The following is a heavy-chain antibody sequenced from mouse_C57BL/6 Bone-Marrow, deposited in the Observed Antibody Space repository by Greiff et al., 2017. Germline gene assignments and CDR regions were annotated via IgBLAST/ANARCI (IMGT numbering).Heavy chain of an antibody. CDR2: IYPGSGST. V-gene: IGHV1-55*01. Sequence: QVQLQQSGAELVKPGASVKMSCKASGYTFTGYWITWVKQRPGQGLEWIGDIYPGSGSTNYNEKFKSKATLTVDTSSSTAYMQLSSLTSEDSAVYYCARGPQGAMDYWGQGTSVTVSS. CDR1: GYTFTGYW. J-gene: IGHJ4*01. CDR3: ARGPQGAMDY.